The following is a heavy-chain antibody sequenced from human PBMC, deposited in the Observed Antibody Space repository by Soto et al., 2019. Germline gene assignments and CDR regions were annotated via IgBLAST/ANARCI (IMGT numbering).Heavy chain of an antibody. CDR1: GFTFSSYA. V-gene: IGHV3-23*01. Sequence: EVQLLESGGGLVQPGGSLRLSCAASGFTFSSYAMSWVRQAPGTGLEWVSVVSGSAGSTYYADSVKGRFTISRDNSKNTLYLQMNSLRAEDTAVYYCAKDASSGITSFDSWGRGTVVTVSS. CDR2: VSGSAGST. CDR3: AKDASSGITSFDS. D-gene: IGHD3-3*01. J-gene: IGHJ2*01.